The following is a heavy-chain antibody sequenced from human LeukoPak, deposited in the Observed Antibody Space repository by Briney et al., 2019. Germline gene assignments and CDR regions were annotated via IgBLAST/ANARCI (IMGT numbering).Heavy chain of an antibody. D-gene: IGHD3-10*01. CDR1: GESLSNYY. CDR3: ARLPDYYSRHGAPE. J-gene: IGHJ4*02. Sequence: SETLSLTCAVYGESLSNYYWSWIRQPPGKGLEWIGEINHYGSTNYNPSLKSRITISVDTSKNQFSLKLSSVTAADTAVYYCARLPDYYSRHGAPEWGQGTLVTVSS. V-gene: IGHV4-34*01. CDR2: INHYGST.